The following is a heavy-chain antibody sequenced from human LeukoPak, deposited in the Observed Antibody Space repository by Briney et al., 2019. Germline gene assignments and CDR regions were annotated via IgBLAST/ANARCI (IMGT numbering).Heavy chain of an antibody. J-gene: IGHJ6*03. Sequence: SVKASCKASGGTFSSYAISWVRQAPGQGLEWMGGVIPIFGTAKYAQKFQGRVTISTDESTSTAYMELSSLRSEDTAVYYCARAGGWNYVTEYYYMDVWGKGTTVTVSS. V-gene: IGHV1-69*05. D-gene: IGHD1-7*01. CDR3: ARAGGWNYVTEYYYMDV. CDR2: VIPIFGTA. CDR1: GGTFSSYA.